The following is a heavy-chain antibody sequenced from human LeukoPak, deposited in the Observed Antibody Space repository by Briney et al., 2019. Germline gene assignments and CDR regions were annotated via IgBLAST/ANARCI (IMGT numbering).Heavy chain of an antibody. D-gene: IGHD6-13*01. CDR3: ANIGAAGFSRVHP. Sequence: PSETLSLTCTVSGDSIVSSHWWTWVRQPPGQGLEWIGEIHHSGTAHYNPSLKSRVSISIDKTMNQFSLRLTSLTAADTAVYFCANIGAAGFSRVHPWGQGTLVTVSS. CDR1: GDSIVSSHW. CDR2: IHHSGTA. V-gene: IGHV4-4*02. J-gene: IGHJ5*02.